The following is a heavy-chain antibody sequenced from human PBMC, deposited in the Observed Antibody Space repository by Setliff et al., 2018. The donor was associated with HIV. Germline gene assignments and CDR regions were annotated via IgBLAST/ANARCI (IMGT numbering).Heavy chain of an antibody. V-gene: IGHV3-33*08. CDR2: IWKAGSEK. CDR3: ARGSVHLTYYFDY. CDR1: GFNFDIFS. J-gene: IGHJ4*02. Sequence: PGGSLRLSCAASGFNFDIFSMHWVRQAPGKGLEWVAAIWKAGSEKYYADSVKGRYSISRDNSQNTLFLQIDSLTVEDTAVYYCARGSVHLTYYFDYWGQGTLVTVSS. D-gene: IGHD6-25*01.